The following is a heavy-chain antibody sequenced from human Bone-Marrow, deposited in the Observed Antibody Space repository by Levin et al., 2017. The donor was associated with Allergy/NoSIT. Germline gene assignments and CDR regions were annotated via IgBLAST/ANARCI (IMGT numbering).Heavy chain of an antibody. V-gene: IGHV3-21*01. CDR2: ISSSSSYI. CDR3: AKDVAATTKLRAFDS. J-gene: IGHJ3*02. CDR1: GFTFSSYS. D-gene: IGHD2-15*01. Sequence: AASVKVSCAASGFTFSSYSMNWVRQAPGKGLEWVSSISSSSSYIYYADSVKGRFTISRDNAKNSLYLQMNSLRAEDTAVYYCAKDVAATTKLRAFDSWGQGTMVTVSS.